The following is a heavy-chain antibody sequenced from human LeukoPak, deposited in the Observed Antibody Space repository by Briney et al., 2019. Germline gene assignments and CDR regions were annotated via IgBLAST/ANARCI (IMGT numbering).Heavy chain of an antibody. CDR1: GYTFTDYY. CDR3: ARETLMLAGIVGATTDAFDI. D-gene: IGHD1-26*01. Sequence: ASVKVSCKASGYTFTDYYLHWVRQAPGQGLEWMGRFNPNSGGTDYAQMFQGRVTMTRDTSISTAYMELSRLRSDDTAVYYCARETLMLAGIVGATTDAFDIWGQGTMVTVSS. V-gene: IGHV1-2*02. CDR2: FNPNSGGT. J-gene: IGHJ3*02.